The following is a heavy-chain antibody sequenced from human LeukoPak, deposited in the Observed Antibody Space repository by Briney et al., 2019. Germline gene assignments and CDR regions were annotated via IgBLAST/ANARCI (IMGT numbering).Heavy chain of an antibody. J-gene: IGHJ2*01. CDR2: ISWNSGSV. Sequence: GGSLRLSCAASGFTFDDYAMHWVRQAPGKGLEWVSGISWNSGSVGYADSVKGRFTISRDNAKNSLYLQMNSLRVEDMALYFCAKGSSYSFGYWYFDLWGRGTLVTVSS. CDR3: AKGSSYSFGYWYFDL. CDR1: GFTFDDYA. V-gene: IGHV3-9*03. D-gene: IGHD5-18*01.